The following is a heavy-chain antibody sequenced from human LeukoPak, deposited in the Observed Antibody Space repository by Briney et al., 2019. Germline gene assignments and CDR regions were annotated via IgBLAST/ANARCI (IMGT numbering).Heavy chain of an antibody. D-gene: IGHD3-22*01. CDR1: GFTFSSYA. CDR3: AKAGYYYDSSGYYGGIYFDY. V-gene: IGHV3-23*01. CDR2: ISGSGGST. J-gene: IGHJ4*02. Sequence: PGRSLRLSCAASGFTFSSYAMSWVRQAPGKGLEWVSAISGSGGSTYYADSVKGRFTISRDNSKNTLYLQMNSLRAEDTAVYYCAKAGYYYDSSGYYGGIYFDYWGQGTLVTVSS.